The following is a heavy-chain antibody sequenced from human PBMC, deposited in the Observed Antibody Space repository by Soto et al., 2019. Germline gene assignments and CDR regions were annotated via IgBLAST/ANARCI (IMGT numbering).Heavy chain of an antibody. Sequence: GVLRLSCAGSGFTFSNYSMSWVRQAPGKGLAWVSSISVSGGSTYYADSVKGRFTIYRDNSKNTLYLQMNSLRAEDTALYYCAKVPVGATGRFHXWGQGTLVTVSX. CDR1: GFTFSNYS. D-gene: IGHD1-26*01. V-gene: IGHV3-23*01. J-gene: IGHJ4*02. CDR2: ISVSGGST. CDR3: AKVPVGATGRFHX.